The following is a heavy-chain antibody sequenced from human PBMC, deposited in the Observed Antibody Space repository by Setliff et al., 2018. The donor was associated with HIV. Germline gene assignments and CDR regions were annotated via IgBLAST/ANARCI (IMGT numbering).Heavy chain of an antibody. CDR1: GASISSDT. D-gene: IGHD6-6*01. CDR2: IYYSGGT. Sequence: PSETLSLTCIVSGASISSDTWSWIRQPPGKGLQWIGSIYYSGGTFYQPSLSGRVTISVDSSKNQFFLSLTSVTAADTAVYYCTRREYTWGQGKLVTVSS. J-gene: IGHJ4*02. V-gene: IGHV4-59*05. CDR3: TRREYT.